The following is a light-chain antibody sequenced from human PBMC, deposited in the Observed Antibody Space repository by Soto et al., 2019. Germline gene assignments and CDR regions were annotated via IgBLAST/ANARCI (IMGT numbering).Light chain of an antibody. CDR3: QQYSSWPPLA. Sequence: EVVMTQSQATLSVSPGDTATLACRASRTVSVNVAWYQQKPGQAPRLLIFGASTRATGIPARFSGGGSGTEFTLTVSSLQSEDFAVYYCQQYSSWPPLAFGGGTKVEI. CDR1: RTVSVN. J-gene: IGKJ4*01. V-gene: IGKV3-15*01. CDR2: GAS.